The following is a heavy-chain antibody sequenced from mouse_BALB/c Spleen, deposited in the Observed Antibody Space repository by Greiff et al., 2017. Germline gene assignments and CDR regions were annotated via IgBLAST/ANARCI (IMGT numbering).Heavy chain of an antibody. J-gene: IGHJ4*01. Sequence: EVKLMESGPGLVKPSQSLSLTCTVTGYSITSDYAWNWIRQFPGNKLEWMGYISYSGSTSYNPSLKSRISITRDTSKNQFFLQLNSVTTEDTATYYCASGSYAMDYWGQGTSVTVSS. V-gene: IGHV3-2*02. CDR2: ISYSGST. CDR3: ASGSYAMDY. CDR1: GYSITSDYA.